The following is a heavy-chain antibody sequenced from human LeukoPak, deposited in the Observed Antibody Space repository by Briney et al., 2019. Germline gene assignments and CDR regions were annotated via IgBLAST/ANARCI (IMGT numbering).Heavy chain of an antibody. J-gene: IGHJ4*02. V-gene: IGHV4-34*01. CDR2: INHSGST. D-gene: IGHD6-13*01. CDR1: GGSFSGYY. CDR3: AREGPAAGGGVDY. Sequence: SETLSLTCAVYGGSFSGYYWSWIRQPPGKGLEWIGEINHSGSTNYNPSLMSRVTISVDTFKNQFSLKLSSVTAADTAVYYCAREGPAAGGGVDYWGQGTLVTVSS.